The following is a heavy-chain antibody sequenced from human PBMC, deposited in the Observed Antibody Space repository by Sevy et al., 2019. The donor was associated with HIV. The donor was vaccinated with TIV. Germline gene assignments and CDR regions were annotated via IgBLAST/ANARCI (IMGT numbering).Heavy chain of an antibody. Sequence: SETLSLTCAVYGGSFSGYYWSWIRQPPGKGLEWIGEINHSGSTNYNPSLKSRVTISVDTSKNQFSLKLSSVTAADTAVYYCARVLRYSSGWHNWFDPWGQEPWSPSPQ. CDR3: ARVLRYSSGWHNWFDP. V-gene: IGHV4-34*01. J-gene: IGHJ5*02. CDR1: GGSFSGYY. D-gene: IGHD6-19*01. CDR2: INHSGST.